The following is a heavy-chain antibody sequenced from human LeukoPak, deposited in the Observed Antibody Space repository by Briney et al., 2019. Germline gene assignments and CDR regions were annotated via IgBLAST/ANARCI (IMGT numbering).Heavy chain of an antibody. CDR1: GGSISGYY. Sequence: PSETLSLTCTVSGGSISGYYWSWIRQSPGKGLEWIGYIYYTGITAYNPSLGSRVTISVDRSNSQFSLRLTSVTAADTAVYYCARLHSSRAEEFDPWGQGTLVTVSS. CDR2: IYYTGIT. CDR3: ARLHSSRAEEFDP. V-gene: IGHV4-59*01. J-gene: IGHJ5*02.